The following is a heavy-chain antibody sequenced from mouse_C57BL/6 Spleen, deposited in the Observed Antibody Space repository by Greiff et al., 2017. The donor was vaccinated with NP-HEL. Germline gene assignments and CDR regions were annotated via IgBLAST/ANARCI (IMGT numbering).Heavy chain of an antibody. J-gene: IGHJ1*03. D-gene: IGHD1-2*01. CDR2: IDPSDSET. V-gene: IGHV1-52*01. CDR3: ARVTTAWYFDV. Sequence: VQLQQPGAELVRPGSSVKLSCKASGYTFTSYWMHWVKQRPIQGLEWIGNIDPSDSETHYNQKFKDKATLTVDKSSSTAYMQLSSLTSEDSAVYYCARVTTAWYFDVWGTGTTVTVSS. CDR1: GYTFTSYW.